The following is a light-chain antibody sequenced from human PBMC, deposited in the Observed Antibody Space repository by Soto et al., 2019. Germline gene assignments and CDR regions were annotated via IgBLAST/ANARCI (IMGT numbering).Light chain of an antibody. CDR1: QSINID. CDR3: QQYRGLA. J-gene: IGKJ4*01. Sequence: EIEMTQSPATLSVSPGERATLSCRASQSINIDLAWYQQKPGHPPRLLIYGASTRTTGIPARFSGSGSGTEFNFTIVSLQSEDFPVYYCQQYRGLAFGGGTKLEIK. CDR2: GAS. V-gene: IGKV3-15*01.